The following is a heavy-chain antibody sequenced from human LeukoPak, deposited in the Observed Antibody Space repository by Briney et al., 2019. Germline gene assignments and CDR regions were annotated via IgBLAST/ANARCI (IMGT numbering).Heavy chain of an antibody. CDR1: GGSISSYY. D-gene: IGHD3-10*01. Sequence: TSETLSLTCTVFGGSISSYYWSWIRQPPGKGLEWIGYIYYSGSTNYNPSLKSRVTISVDTSKNQFSLKLSSVTAADTAVYYCARAEVITMVRGDIFYSAFDIWGQGTMVTVSS. J-gene: IGHJ3*02. CDR2: IYYSGST. CDR3: ARAEVITMVRGDIFYSAFDI. V-gene: IGHV4-59*01.